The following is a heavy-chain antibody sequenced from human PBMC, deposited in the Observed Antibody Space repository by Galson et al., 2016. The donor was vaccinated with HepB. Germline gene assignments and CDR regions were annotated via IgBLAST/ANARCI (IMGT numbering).Heavy chain of an antibody. Sequence: QSGAEVKKPGESLKISCQGSGYSFAKYWIVWVRQMPGKGLEWMGIIYPGDSDATYSPSFQGQVTISADKSISTAYLQWSSLKASDTAMYYCARQVGATHDHWGQGTLVTVSS. J-gene: IGHJ4*02. CDR1: GYSFAKYW. D-gene: IGHD1-26*01. V-gene: IGHV5-51*01. CDR3: ARQVGATHDH. CDR2: IYPGDSDA.